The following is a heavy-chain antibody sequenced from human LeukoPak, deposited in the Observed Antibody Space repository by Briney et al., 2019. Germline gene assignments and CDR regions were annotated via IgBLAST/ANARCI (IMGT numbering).Heavy chain of an antibody. J-gene: IGHJ4*02. CDR1: GYTFTSYG. Sequence: ASVKVSFKASGYTFTSYGISWVRQAPGQGLEWVGWISAYNGNTNYAQKLQGRVTMTRDTSISTAYMELSRLRSDDTAVYYCAREDCSSTSCFFDYWGQGTLVTVSS. V-gene: IGHV1-18*01. D-gene: IGHD2-2*01. CDR3: AREDCSSTSCFFDY. CDR2: ISAYNGNT.